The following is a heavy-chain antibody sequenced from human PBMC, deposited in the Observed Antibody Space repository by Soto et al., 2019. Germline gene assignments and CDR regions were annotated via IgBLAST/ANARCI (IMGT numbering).Heavy chain of an antibody. J-gene: IGHJ4*02. D-gene: IGHD1-20*01. V-gene: IGHV2-5*01. CDR2: VYWNDDK. CDR1: GFSLTTGGVG. CDR3: AHSQYKEPIHF. Sequence: GSGPTLVNPPPTLTLTCSFSGFSLTTGGVGVGWVRQPPGKALEWLALVYWNDDKRYGPSLKSRLTIAKDTSRNQVVLTMTNMGPVDTATYFCAHSQYKEPIHFWGRGTMVTVSS.